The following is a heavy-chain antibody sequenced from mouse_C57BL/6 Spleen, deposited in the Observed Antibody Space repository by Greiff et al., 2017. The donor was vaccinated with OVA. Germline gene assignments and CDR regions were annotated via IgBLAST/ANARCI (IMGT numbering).Heavy chain of an antibody. Sequence: QVQLQQPGAELVMPGASVKLSCKASGYTFTSYWMHWVKQRPGQGLEWIGEIDPSDSYTNYNQKFKGKSTLTVDKSSSTAYMQLSSLTSEDSAVYYCARLRSNYAMDYWGQGTSVTGSS. CDR1: GYTFTSYW. CDR3: ARLRSNYAMDY. J-gene: IGHJ4*01. V-gene: IGHV1-69*01. CDR2: IDPSDSYT. D-gene: IGHD1-1*01.